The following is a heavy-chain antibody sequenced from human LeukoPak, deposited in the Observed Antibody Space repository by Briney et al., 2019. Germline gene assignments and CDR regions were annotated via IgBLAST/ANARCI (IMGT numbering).Heavy chain of an antibody. CDR2: ISSGSSYL. D-gene: IGHD6-13*01. V-gene: IGHV3-21*01. Sequence: GGSLRLSCAASGFTFETYSMTWVRQAPGKGLEWVSSISSGSSYLYYADSVKGRFTISRDNAKNSLYLQMNSLRAEDTAVYYCAKPTVRSSSWYDYWGQGTLVTVSS. CDR1: GFTFETYS. CDR3: AKPTVRSSSWYDY. J-gene: IGHJ4*02.